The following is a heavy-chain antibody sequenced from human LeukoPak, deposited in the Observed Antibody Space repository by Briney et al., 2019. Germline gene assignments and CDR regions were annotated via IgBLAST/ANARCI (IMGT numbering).Heavy chain of an antibody. CDR2: IWYDGSNK. Sequence: GGSLRLSCAASGFTFSSYDMHWVRQAPGKGLEWVAVIWYDGSNKYYADSVKGRFTISRDNSKNTLYLQMNSLRAEDTAVYYCAKALRMWERRAPEYYFDYWGQGTLVTVSS. J-gene: IGHJ4*02. CDR3: AKALRMWERRAPEYYFDY. V-gene: IGHV3-33*06. CDR1: GFTFSSYD. D-gene: IGHD1-26*01.